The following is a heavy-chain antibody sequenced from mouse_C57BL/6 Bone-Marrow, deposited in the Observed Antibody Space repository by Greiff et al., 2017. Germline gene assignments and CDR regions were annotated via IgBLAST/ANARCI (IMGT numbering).Heavy chain of an antibody. D-gene: IGHD2-4*01. CDR3: AGGYDYDMAY. CDR1: GYTFTSYW. V-gene: IGHV1-72*01. Sequence: VQLQESGAELVKPGASVKLSCKASGYTFTSYWMHWVKQRPGRGLEGIGRIDPNSGGTKYNEKFKSKATLTVDKPSSTAYMQLSSLTSEDSAVYYCAGGYDYDMAYWGQGTLVTVSA. CDR2: IDPNSGGT. J-gene: IGHJ3*01.